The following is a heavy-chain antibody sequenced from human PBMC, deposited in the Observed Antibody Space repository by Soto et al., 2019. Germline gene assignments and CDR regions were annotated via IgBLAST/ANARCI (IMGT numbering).Heavy chain of an antibody. J-gene: IGHJ6*02. Sequence: ASVKVSCKASGFTFTSSAVQWVRQARGQRLEWIGWIVVGSGNTNYAQKFQERVTITRDMSTSTAYMELSSLRSEDTAVYYCARDDGPLGVPAAQFYYYYGMDVWGQGTTVTVSS. CDR3: ARDDGPLGVPAAQFYYYYGMDV. V-gene: IGHV1-58*01. D-gene: IGHD2-2*01. CDR1: GFTFTSSA. CDR2: IVVGSGNT.